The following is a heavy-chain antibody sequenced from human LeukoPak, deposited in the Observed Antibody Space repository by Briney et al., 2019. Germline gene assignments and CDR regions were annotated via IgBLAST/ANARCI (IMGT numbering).Heavy chain of an antibody. Sequence: GASVKVSCKASGYTFTSYDINWVRQATGQGLEWMGWMNPNSGNTGYAQKFQGRVTITRNTSISTAYMELSSLRSEDTAVYYCATSRYSGYGKFDYWGQGTLVTVSS. V-gene: IGHV1-8*03. CDR1: GYTFTSYD. CDR3: ATSRYSGYGKFDY. J-gene: IGHJ4*02. D-gene: IGHD5-12*01. CDR2: MNPNSGNT.